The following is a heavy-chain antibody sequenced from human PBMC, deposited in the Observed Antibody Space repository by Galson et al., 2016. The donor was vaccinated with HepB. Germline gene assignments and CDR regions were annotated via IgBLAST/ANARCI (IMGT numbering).Heavy chain of an antibody. CDR1: GGSISSGGYY. V-gene: IGHV4-31*03. Sequence: TLSLTCTVSGGSISSGGYYWSWIRQHPGKGLEWIGYIYYSGSTYHNPSLKSRVTIAVETSKNQSSLKLSSVTAADTAVYFCARVRTTLAQALAFDIWGQGTMVTVSS. D-gene: IGHD4-23*01. J-gene: IGHJ3*02. CDR2: IYYSGST. CDR3: ARVRTTLAQALAFDI.